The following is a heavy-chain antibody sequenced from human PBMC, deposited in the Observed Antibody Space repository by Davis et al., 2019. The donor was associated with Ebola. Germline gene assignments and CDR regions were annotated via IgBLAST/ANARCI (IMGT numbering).Heavy chain of an antibody. CDR1: GGSISSYY. CDR3: ARGGRYCSSTSCYVGY. J-gene: IGHJ4*02. CDR2: IYYSGST. V-gene: IGHV4-59*12. Sequence: MPSETLSLTCTVSGGSISSYYWSWIRQPPGKGLEWIGYIYYSGSTNYNPSLKSRVTISVDTSKNQFSLKLSSVTAADTAVYYCARGGRYCSSTSCYVGYWGQGTLVTVSS. D-gene: IGHD2-2*01.